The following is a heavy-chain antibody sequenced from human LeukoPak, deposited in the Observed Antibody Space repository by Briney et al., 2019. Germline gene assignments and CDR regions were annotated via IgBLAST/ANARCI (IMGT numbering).Heavy chain of an antibody. V-gene: IGHV6-1*01. J-gene: IGHJ4*02. CDR3: ARGYGPNRSWYYFDY. CDR1: GDSVSSNGAA. Sequence: QTLSLTCAISGDSVSSNGAAWNWSRQAPSRGLEGLVRTFYRSKWYNEDAVAVKGRITINPDTSKNQFSLQLNSVTPDDTAVYYCARGYGPNRSWYYFDYWGQGTLVTVSS. D-gene: IGHD6-13*01. CDR2: TFYRSKWYN.